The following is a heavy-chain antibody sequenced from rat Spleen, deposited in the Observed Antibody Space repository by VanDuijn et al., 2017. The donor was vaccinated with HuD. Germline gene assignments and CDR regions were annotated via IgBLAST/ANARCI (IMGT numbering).Heavy chain of an antibody. CDR1: GFTFDDHF. D-gene: IGHD4-3*01. J-gene: IGHJ2*01. Sequence: EVQVVESGGGLVQPGRSMKLSCAASGFTFDDHFMAWVRQAPTKGLEWVATISSDGGRNFYRDSVKGRFTISRDNAKSTLYLQMDSLRSEDTATYYCTTAESASGYDVMDAWGQGVMVTVSS. V-gene: IGHV5-20*01. CDR3: TTAESASGYDVMDA. CDR2: ISSDGGRN.